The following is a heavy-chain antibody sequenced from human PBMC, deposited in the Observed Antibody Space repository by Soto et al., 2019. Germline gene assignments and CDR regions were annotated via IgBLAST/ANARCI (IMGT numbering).Heavy chain of an antibody. CDR3: ARVAY. CDR2: VSSGSSDT. CDR1: GFTLSNYA. V-gene: IGHV3-21*01. J-gene: IGHJ4*02. Sequence: GGSLRLSCAASGFTLSNYAMSWIRQAPGKGLEWVSVVSSGSSDTWYADSVKGRFIISRDNAQNSLFLQMNTLRPEDTAMYYCARVAYWGPGTQVTVSS.